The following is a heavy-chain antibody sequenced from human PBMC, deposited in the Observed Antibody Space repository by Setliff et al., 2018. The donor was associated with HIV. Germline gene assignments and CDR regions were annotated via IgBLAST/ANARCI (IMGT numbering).Heavy chain of an antibody. D-gene: IGHD7-27*01. V-gene: IGHV1-2*02. CDR2: TSPDNANT. Sequence: ASVKVSCKASGYTFTDYFIHWVRQAPGQGPEWMGWTSPDNANTRISQRFRGSVTMTRDRSINTAYMELSGLRSDNTAMYFCARQLSNSLDYWGQGTLVTVSS. J-gene: IGHJ4*02. CDR3: ARQLSNSLDY. CDR1: GYTFTDYF.